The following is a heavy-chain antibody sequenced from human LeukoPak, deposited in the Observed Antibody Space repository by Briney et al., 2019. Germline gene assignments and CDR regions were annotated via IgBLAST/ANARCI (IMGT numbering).Heavy chain of an antibody. V-gene: IGHV3-53*01. CDR3: ASGAYLMTTVTTWRTEVFDY. CDR1: GFTVSSNY. D-gene: IGHD4-17*01. CDR2: IYSGGST. Sequence: GGSLRLSCAASGFTVSSNYMSWVRQAPGKGLEWVSVIYSGGSTYYADSVKGRFTISRDNSKNTLYLQMNSLRAEDTAVYYCASGAYLMTTVTTWRTEVFDYWGQGTLVTVSS. J-gene: IGHJ4*02.